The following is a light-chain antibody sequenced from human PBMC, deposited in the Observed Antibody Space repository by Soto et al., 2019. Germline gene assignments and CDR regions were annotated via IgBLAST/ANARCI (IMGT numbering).Light chain of an antibody. CDR1: QGISNY. J-gene: IGKJ5*01. V-gene: IGKV1-9*01. Sequence: ILLTQSPSSLSASVGDRVSITCPASQGISNYLAWNQQKPGKAPKLLIYAASTLQSGVPSRFSGSGSGTDFTLIISSLQPEDFATYYCQQLNSYHTFGQGTRWRL. CDR3: QQLNSYHT. CDR2: AAS.